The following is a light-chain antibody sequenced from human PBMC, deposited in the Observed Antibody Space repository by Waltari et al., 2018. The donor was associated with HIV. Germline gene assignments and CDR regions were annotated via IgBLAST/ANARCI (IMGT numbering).Light chain of an antibody. Sequence: DIQMTQSPSSLSASLVDSVTITCRASQDIGMHITWYQHRTVRPPQLLIPAASHLQDGVPSRFSGGGFVTHCTRSIDSPQPEDFTSYFWLQTYSLPYTFGQGTKVEVK. CDR2: AAS. J-gene: IGKJ2*01. CDR1: QDIGMH. V-gene: IGKV1-39*01. CDR3: LQTYSLPYT.